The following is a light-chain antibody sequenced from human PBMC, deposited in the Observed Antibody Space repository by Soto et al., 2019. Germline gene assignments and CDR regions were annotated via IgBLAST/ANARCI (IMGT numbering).Light chain of an antibody. CDR3: QSYDISLSGFHV. CDR2: GNS. Sequence: QSALTQPPSVSGAPGQRVTISCTGSISNIGAGYDVHWYQQLPGTVPKVLIYGNSNRPSGVPDRFSGSKSGTSASLAITGLQAEDEADYCCQSYDISLSGFHVFGTGTKV. CDR1: ISNIGAGYD. V-gene: IGLV1-40*01. J-gene: IGLJ1*01.